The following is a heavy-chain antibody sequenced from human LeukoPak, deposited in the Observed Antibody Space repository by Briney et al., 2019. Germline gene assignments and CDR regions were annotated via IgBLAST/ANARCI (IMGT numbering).Heavy chain of an antibody. J-gene: IGHJ4*02. CDR2: ISAYNGNT. D-gene: IGHD3-10*01. CDR3: ARGVWYYGSGSSYLFDY. V-gene: IGHV1-18*01. Sequence: ASVKVSCKASGYTFTSYGISWVRQAPGQGLEWMGWISAYNGNTNYAQKLQGRVTMTTDTSTSTAYMELRSLRSDDTAVYYCARGVWYYGSGSSYLFDYWGQGTLVTVSS. CDR1: GYTFTSYG.